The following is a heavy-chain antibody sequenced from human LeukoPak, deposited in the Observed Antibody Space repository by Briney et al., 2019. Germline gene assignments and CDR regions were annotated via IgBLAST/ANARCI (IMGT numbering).Heavy chain of an antibody. CDR2: ISWNSADI. D-gene: IGHD6-13*01. Sequence: PGGSLRLSCVASGFNFDDYAMHWVRKGPGKGLEWVSGISWNSADIGYADSVKGRFTISRDNAKKSLYLQMNSLRAEDTAFYYCTKEASSSWYYFDYWGQGTLVTVSS. CDR3: TKEASSSWYYFDY. V-gene: IGHV3-9*01. J-gene: IGHJ4*02. CDR1: GFNFDDYA.